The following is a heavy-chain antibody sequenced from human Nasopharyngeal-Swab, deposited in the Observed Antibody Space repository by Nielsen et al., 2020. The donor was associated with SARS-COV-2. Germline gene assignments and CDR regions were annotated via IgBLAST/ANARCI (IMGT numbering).Heavy chain of an antibody. CDR1: GGSISDDH. CDR2: TYDSGAI. Sequence: GSLRLSCTVSGGSISDDHWSWIRQPPGKGLEWIGHTYDSGAINYNPSLKSRLTLSLDPSKSHFSLKLSSVTAADTAVYYCATYFVGRGGRGYWGQGTLVTVSS. D-gene: IGHD3-9*01. CDR3: ATYFVGRGGRGY. V-gene: IGHV4-59*01. J-gene: IGHJ4*02.